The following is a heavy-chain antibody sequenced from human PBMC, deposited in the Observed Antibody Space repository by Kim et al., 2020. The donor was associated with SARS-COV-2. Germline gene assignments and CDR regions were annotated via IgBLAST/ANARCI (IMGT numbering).Heavy chain of an antibody. CDR3: ARQFDGEAAAGTNYYYYYGMDV. Sequence: GESLKISCKGSGYSFTSYWIGWVRQMPGKGLEWMGIIYPGDSDTRYSPSFQGQVTISADKSISTAYLQWSSLKASDTAMYYCARQFDGEAAAGTNYYYYYGMDVWGQGTTVTVSS. CDR2: IYPGDSDT. CDR1: GYSFTSYW. D-gene: IGHD6-13*01. V-gene: IGHV5-51*01. J-gene: IGHJ6*02.